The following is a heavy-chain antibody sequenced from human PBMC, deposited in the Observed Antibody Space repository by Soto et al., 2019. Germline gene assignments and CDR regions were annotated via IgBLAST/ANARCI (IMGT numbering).Heavy chain of an antibody. J-gene: IGHJ2*01. V-gene: IGHV3-23*01. Sequence: PGGSLRLSCAASGFTFSSYAMSWVRQAPGKGLEWVSAISGSGGSTYYADSVKGRFTISRDNSKNTLYLQMNSLRAEDTAVYYCDQDMMRITMVRGVPAGPFALWGRSTLVPVS. D-gene: IGHD3-10*01. CDR3: DQDMMRITMVRGVPAGPFAL. CDR2: ISGSGGST. CDR1: GFTFSSYA.